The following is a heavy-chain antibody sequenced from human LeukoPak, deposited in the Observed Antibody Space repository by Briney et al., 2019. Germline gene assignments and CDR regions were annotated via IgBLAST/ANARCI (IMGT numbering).Heavy chain of an antibody. Sequence: ASVKVSCKTSGYIFTNYDINWVRQATGQGLEWMVWMNPNTGHTGFAQKFQGTVTVSWSTDISTAYMELNSLTSEDTAVYYCARFGGRATKDDRLDYWGQGTLVTVSS. CDR2: MNPNTGHT. D-gene: IGHD3-16*01. V-gene: IGHV1-8*03. CDR3: ARFGGRATKDDRLDY. J-gene: IGHJ4*02. CDR1: GYIFTNYD.